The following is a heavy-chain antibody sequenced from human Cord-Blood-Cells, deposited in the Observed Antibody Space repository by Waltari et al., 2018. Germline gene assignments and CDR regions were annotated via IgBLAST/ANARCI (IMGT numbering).Heavy chain of an antibody. CDR1: GGPISSSSYY. D-gene: IGHD6-6*01. J-gene: IGHJ4*02. CDR2: IYYSGST. Sequence: QLQLQESGPGLVKPSETLSLTCTVSGGPISSSSYYWGWIRQPPGKGLEWIGSIYYSGSTYYNPSLKSRVTISVDTSKNQFSLKLSSVTAADTAVYYCAYLAARAYFDYWGQGTLVTVSS. V-gene: IGHV4-39*01. CDR3: AYLAARAYFDY.